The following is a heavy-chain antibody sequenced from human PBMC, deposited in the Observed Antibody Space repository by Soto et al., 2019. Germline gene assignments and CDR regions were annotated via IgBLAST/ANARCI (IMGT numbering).Heavy chain of an antibody. Sequence: AASVKVSCKDSGYTFTSYGITWVRQDPGQGLEWMGWISAHNGNTNYAQKFQDRVTMTTDTSTSTAYMELRSLRSDDTALYYCARGRAFSNGYYGFYFDYWGQGSLVTVSS. V-gene: IGHV1-18*04. J-gene: IGHJ4*02. CDR2: ISAHNGNT. CDR1: GYTFTSYG. CDR3: ARGRAFSNGYYGFYFDY. D-gene: IGHD4-17*01.